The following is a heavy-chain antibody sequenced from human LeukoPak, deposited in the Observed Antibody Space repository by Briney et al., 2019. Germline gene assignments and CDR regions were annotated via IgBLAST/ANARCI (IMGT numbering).Heavy chain of an antibody. CDR2: IIPIFGTA. D-gene: IGHD5-18*01. J-gene: IGHJ4*02. Sequence: SVKVSCKASGGTFSSYAISWVRQAPGQGLEWMGGIIPIFGTANYAQKFQGRVTITADESTSTAYMELSSLRSEDTAVYYCARSRDTAMVLSYWGQGTLVTVSS. V-gene: IGHV1-69*01. CDR3: ARSRDTAMVLSY. CDR1: GGTFSSYA.